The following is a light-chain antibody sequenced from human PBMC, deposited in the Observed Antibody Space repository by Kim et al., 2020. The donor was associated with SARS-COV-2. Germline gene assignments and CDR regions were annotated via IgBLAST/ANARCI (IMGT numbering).Light chain of an antibody. CDR1: SSDVGGYNY. Sequence: QSALTQPRSVSGSPGQSVTIPCTGTSSDVGGYNYVSCYQQHPGKAPKLMIYDVSKRPSGVPDRFSGSKSGKTASLTISGLQAEDEADYYCCSYAGSYTWVFGGGTKLTVL. CDR3: CSYAGSYTWV. J-gene: IGLJ3*02. V-gene: IGLV2-11*01. CDR2: DVS.